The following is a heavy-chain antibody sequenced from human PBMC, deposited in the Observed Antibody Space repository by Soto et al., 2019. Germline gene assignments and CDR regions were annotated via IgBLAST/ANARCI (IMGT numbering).Heavy chain of an antibody. Sequence: GGSLRLSCAASGFTFSSYAMSWVRQAPGKGLEWVSAISGSGGSTYYADSVKGRFTISRDSSKNTLYLQMNSLRAEDTAVYYCAKDPMYYYDSSGYYETDYWGQGTLVTVSS. CDR2: ISGSGGST. V-gene: IGHV3-23*01. CDR1: GFTFSSYA. CDR3: AKDPMYYYDSSGYYETDY. D-gene: IGHD3-22*01. J-gene: IGHJ4*02.